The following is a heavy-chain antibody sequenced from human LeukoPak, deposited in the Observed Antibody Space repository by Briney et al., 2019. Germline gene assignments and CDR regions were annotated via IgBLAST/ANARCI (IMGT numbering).Heavy chain of an antibody. CDR2: ISGYSGNT. Sequence: ASVKVSCKASGYSFTSFGISWVRQAPGQGLERMGWISGYSGNTNYAEKFQGRVTLTTVTSTRTAYIELRSLRSEDTAVYYCARVNYDSSGYTPKGYFDYCGQGTLVTVSS. J-gene: IGHJ4*02. V-gene: IGHV1-18*01. CDR3: ARVNYDSSGYTPKGYFDY. CDR1: GYSFTSFG. D-gene: IGHD3-22*01.